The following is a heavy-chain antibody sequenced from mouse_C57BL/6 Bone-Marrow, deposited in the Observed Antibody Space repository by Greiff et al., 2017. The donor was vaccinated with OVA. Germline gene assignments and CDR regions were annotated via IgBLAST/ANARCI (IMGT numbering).Heavy chain of an antibody. CDR1: GYTFTGYW. V-gene: IGHV1-9*01. D-gene: IGHD2-4*01. Sequence: QVQLQQSGAELMKPGASVTLSCKATGYTFTGYWIEWVKQRPGHGLEWIGEILPGSGSTTYNEKFKGKATFTADTSSNTAYMQLSSLTTEDSAIDYCAIGDYPSFDYWGQGTTLTVSS. J-gene: IGHJ2*01. CDR3: AIGDYPSFDY. CDR2: ILPGSGST.